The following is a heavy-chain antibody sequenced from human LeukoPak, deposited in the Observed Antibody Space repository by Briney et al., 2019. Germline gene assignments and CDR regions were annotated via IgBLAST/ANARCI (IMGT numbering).Heavy chain of an antibody. D-gene: IGHD2-21*01. CDR3: ARQTFGDNSFDY. CDR2: IHPDDSDT. CDR1: GYTFTSYW. J-gene: IGHJ4*02. V-gene: IGHV5-51*01. Sequence: GESLKISCQGSGYTFTSYWIGWVRQMPGKGLESMAVIHPDDSDTRYSPSFQGQVTISTDKSISTAYLQWSSLKASDTAMYYCARQTFGDNSFDYWGQGTLVTVSS.